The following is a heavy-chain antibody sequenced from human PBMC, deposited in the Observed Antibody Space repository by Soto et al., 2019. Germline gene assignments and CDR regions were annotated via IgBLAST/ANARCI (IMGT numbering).Heavy chain of an antibody. CDR1: GFTLSTYG. CDR3: ARIRGYWYGLDV. CDR2: ITGTGGNT. Sequence: GGSLRLSCAGSGFTLSTYGMTWVRQAPGKGLEWVSAITGTGGNTYYLDSVKGRFTSSRDNSKNMLYLQMNSVRVEDTAVYYCARIRGYWYGLDVWGQGTTVTVSS. V-gene: IGHV3-23*01. J-gene: IGHJ6*02.